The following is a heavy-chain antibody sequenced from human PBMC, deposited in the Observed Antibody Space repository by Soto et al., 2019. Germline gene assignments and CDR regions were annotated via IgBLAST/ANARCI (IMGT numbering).Heavy chain of an antibody. J-gene: IGHJ4*02. D-gene: IGHD6-19*01. CDR3: ARDLITGSSGLSDY. CDR2: ISSSSSTI. CDR1: GFTFSSYS. Sequence: HPGGSLRLSCAASGFTFSSYSMNWVRQAPGKGLEWVSYISSSSSTIYYADSVKGRFTISRDNAKNSLYLQMNSLRDEDTAVYYCARDLITGSSGLSDYWGQGTLVTVSS. V-gene: IGHV3-48*02.